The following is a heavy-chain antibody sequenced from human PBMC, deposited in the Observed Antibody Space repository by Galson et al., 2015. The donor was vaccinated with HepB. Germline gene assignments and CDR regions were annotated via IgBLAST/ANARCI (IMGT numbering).Heavy chain of an antibody. CDR1: KFTFYKAW. CDR3: ITDPSTIFGVVINYVYYYGMDV. CDR2: IKSEADGGTT. J-gene: IGHJ6*02. D-gene: IGHD3-3*01. V-gene: IGHV3-15*01. Sequence: SLRLSCAASKFTFYKAWMSWVRQAPGKGLEWVGRIKSEADGGTTDYAAPVKGRFTISRDDSKNTLYLQMNSLKTEDTAVYYCITDPSTIFGVVINYVYYYGMDVWGQGTTVTVSS.